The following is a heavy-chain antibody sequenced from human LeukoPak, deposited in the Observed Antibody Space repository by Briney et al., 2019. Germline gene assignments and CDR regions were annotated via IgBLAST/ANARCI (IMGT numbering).Heavy chain of an antibody. J-gene: IGHJ5*02. CDR2: INPNSGRT. D-gene: IGHD2-21*01. Sequence: GASVKVSCKTSGYTFTDYYLHWVRQAPGQGLEWMGWINPNSGRTCSAQKFQGRVTMTRDTSIATVYMEVTWLTSDDTAIYYCARADRLHGGPYLIGPWGQGTLVTVSS. CDR3: ARADRLHGGPYLIGP. CDR1: GYTFTDYY. V-gene: IGHV1-2*02.